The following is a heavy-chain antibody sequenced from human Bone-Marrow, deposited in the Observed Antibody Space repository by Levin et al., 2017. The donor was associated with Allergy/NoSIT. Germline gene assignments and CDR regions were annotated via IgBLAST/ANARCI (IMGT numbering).Heavy chain of an antibody. CDR2: ISWNSGSI. V-gene: IGHV3-9*01. Sequence: SLKISCAASGFTFDDYAMHWVRQAPGKGLEWVSGISWNSGSIGYADSVKGRFTISRDNAKNSLYLQMNSLRAEDTALYYCAKGGYYDFWSGYPRGDYWGQGTLVTVSS. D-gene: IGHD3-3*01. CDR1: GFTFDDYA. CDR3: AKGGYYDFWSGYPRGDY. J-gene: IGHJ4*02.